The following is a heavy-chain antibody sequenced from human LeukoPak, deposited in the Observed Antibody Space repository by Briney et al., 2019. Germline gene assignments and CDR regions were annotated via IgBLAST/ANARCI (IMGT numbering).Heavy chain of an antibody. J-gene: IGHJ4*02. CDR2: ISYDGSNK. D-gene: IGHD6-19*01. CDR3: ARALSSGWYPRVRALDY. V-gene: IGHV3-30*01. Sequence: GSLRLSCAASGFTFSSYAMHWVRQAPGKGLEWVAVISYDGSNKYYADSVKGRFTISRDNSKSTLYLQMNSLGAEDTAVYYCARALSSGWYPRVRALDYWGQGTLVTVSS. CDR1: GFTFSSYA.